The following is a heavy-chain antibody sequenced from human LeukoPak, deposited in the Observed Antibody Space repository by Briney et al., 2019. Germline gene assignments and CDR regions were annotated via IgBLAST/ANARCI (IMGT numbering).Heavy chain of an antibody. CDR1: GFTVSSNY. CDR2: IYSGGNT. CDR3: ASLWAGNY. V-gene: IGHV3-53*01. D-gene: IGHD3-10*01. Sequence: PGGSLRLSCAASGFTVSSNYMSWVRQAPGKGLEWVSIIYSGGNTYYADYLKGRFTIYRDNSRNTVYLQVNSLRAEDTAVYYCASLWAGNYWGQGTLVTVSS. J-gene: IGHJ4*02.